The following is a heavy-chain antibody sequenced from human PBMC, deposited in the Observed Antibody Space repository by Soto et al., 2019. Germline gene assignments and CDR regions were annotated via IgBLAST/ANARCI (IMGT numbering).Heavy chain of an antibody. Sequence: GGSLRLSCAASGFTFSSYGMHWARQAPGKGLEWVAVIWYDGSNKVYADSVKGRFTISRDNSKNTLYLQMNSLRAEDTAVYYCARDLSGDYGALDTWGQGTRVTVSS. CDR1: GFTFSSYG. V-gene: IGHV3-33*01. J-gene: IGHJ3*02. CDR2: IWYDGSNK. CDR3: ARDLSGDYGALDT. D-gene: IGHD4-17*01.